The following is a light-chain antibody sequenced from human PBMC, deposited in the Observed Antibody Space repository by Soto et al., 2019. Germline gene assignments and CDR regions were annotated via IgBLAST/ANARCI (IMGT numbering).Light chain of an antibody. Sequence: HSALTQPASVSGSPGQSITISCTGTSGDVGTYDLVSWYQQHPGKVPRLIIYEATKRPSEVSHRFSGYKSGNKASLTISGVQAEDEADYYCCSYAGSGTYVFGTGTKVTVL. CDR3: CSYAGSGTYV. V-gene: IGLV2-23*01. J-gene: IGLJ1*01. CDR2: EAT. CDR1: SGDVGTYDL.